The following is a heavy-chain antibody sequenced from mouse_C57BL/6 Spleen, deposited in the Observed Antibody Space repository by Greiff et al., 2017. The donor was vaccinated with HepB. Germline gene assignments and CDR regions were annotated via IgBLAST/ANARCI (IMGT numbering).Heavy chain of an antibody. CDR2: INSDGGSN. D-gene: IGHD2-1*01. CDR3: ARHAPSYYGNSWYFDV. J-gene: IGHJ1*03. V-gene: IGHV5-2*01. CDR1: EYEFPSHD. Sequence: EVKLVESGGGLVQPGESLKLSCESNEYEFPSHDMSWVRKTPEKRLELVAAINSDGGSNYYPDTMERRFIISRDNTKKTLYLQMSILRSEDTALDYGARHAPSYYGNSWYFDVWGTGTTVTVSS.